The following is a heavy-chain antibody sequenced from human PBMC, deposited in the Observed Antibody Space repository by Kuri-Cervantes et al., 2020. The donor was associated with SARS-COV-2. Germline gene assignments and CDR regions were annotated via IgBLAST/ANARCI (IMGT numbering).Heavy chain of an antibody. J-gene: IGHJ2*01. Sequence: LSLTCAASGFTFSSYGMHWVRQAPGKGLEWVAFIRYDGSNKYYADSVKGRFTISRDNSKNTLYLQMNSLRAEDTAVYYCAKDTWELPDLWGRGTLVTVSS. CDR2: IRYDGSNK. CDR1: GFTFSSYG. V-gene: IGHV3-30*02. CDR3: AKDTWELPDL. D-gene: IGHD1-26*01.